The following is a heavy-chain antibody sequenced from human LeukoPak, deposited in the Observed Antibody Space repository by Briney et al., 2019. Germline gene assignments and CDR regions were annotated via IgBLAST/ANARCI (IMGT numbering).Heavy chain of an antibody. CDR3: AKDSGARSSGWYLDAFDI. D-gene: IGHD6-19*01. J-gene: IGHJ3*02. Sequence: GGSLRLSCAASGFTFSSYAMHWVRQAPGKGLEWVAVISYDGSNKYYADSVKGRFTISRDNSKNTLYLQMNSLRAEDTAVYYCAKDSGARSSGWYLDAFDIWGQGTMVTVSS. CDR1: GFTFSSYA. V-gene: IGHV3-30*04. CDR2: ISYDGSNK.